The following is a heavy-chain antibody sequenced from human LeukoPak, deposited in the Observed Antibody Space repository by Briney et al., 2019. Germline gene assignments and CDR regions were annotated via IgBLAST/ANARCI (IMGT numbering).Heavy chain of an antibody. CDR3: AKDLVVGALDY. CDR2: ISGSAGST. D-gene: IGHD1-26*01. Sequence: PGGSLRLSCAASGFTFSSYAMTWIRQAPGKGLECFSSISGSAGSTYYADSVKGRFTISRDNSRNMLFLQMNSLRADDTAVYYCAKDLVVGALDYWGQGTLVTVSS. J-gene: IGHJ4*02. CDR1: GFTFSSYA. V-gene: IGHV3-23*01.